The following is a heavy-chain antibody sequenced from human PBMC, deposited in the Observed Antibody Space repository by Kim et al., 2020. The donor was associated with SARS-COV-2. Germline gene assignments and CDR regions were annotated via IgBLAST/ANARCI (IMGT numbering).Heavy chain of an antibody. Sequence: ASVKVSCKASGYTFTSYGISWVRQAPGQGLEWMGWISAYNGNTNYAQKLQGRVTMTTDTSTSTAYMELRSLRSDDTAVYYCARWGRIAVAPYAFDIWGQGTMVTVSS. CDR2: ISAYNGNT. CDR3: ARWGRIAVAPYAFDI. V-gene: IGHV1-18*01. J-gene: IGHJ3*02. CDR1: GYTFTSYG. D-gene: IGHD6-19*01.